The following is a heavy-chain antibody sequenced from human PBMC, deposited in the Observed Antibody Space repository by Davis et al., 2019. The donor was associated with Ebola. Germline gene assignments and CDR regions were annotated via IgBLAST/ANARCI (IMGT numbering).Heavy chain of an antibody. V-gene: IGHV3-21*01. CDR3: ARPTDSNSLDY. D-gene: IGHD2-21*02. CDR2: ISSSSSYI. Sequence: GESLKISCAASGFTFSSYSMNWVRQAPGKVLEWVSSISSSSSYIYYADSVKGRFTISRDNAKNSLYLQMNSLRAEDTAVYYCARPTDSNSLDYWGQGTLVTVSS. J-gene: IGHJ4*02. CDR1: GFTFSSYS.